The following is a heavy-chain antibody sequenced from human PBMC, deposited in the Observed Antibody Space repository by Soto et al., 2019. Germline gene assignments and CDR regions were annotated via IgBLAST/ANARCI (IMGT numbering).Heavy chain of an antibody. Sequence: QITLNESGPTQVKPRQTLTLTCTFSGFSLTTSGVGVGWIRQSPGKAPEWLALIYWDDDKRYSPSLKSRLTITKDTSKTKVVLTMADLDPADTATYYCAHRVLRTVFGLVTTTAIYFDFWGQGTPVAVSS. CDR1: GFSLTTSGVG. J-gene: IGHJ4*02. CDR3: AHRVLRTVFGLVTTTAIYFDF. V-gene: IGHV2-5*02. D-gene: IGHD3-3*01. CDR2: IYWDDDK.